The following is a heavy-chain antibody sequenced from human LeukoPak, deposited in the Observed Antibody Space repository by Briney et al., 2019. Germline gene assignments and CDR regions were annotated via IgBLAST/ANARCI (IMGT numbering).Heavy chain of an antibody. Sequence: GGSLRLSCAASGFTVITNDMTWVRQAPGKGLEWVSVLYRDGNTKYADSMQGRFTISRDNSKNPLYLKMNSLSPADTAVYYCARGVEPLAANTLAYWGQGTLVTVSS. CDR2: LYRDGNT. V-gene: IGHV3-53*01. CDR3: ARGVEPLAANTLAY. D-gene: IGHD1-14*01. J-gene: IGHJ4*02. CDR1: GFTVITND.